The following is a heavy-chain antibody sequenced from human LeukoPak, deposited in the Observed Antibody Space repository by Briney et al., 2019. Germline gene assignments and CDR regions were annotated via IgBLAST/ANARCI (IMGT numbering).Heavy chain of an antibody. D-gene: IGHD5-18*01. V-gene: IGHV1-2*02. Sequence: RASVKVSCKASGHTFTRYNMHWVRQAPGQGLEWMGWINPNSGGTNYAQKFQGRVTMTRDTSISTVYMELSRLRSDDTAVYYCARDFRGYSYLYGMDVWGQGTTVTVSS. CDR1: GHTFTRYN. CDR3: ARDFRGYSYLYGMDV. J-gene: IGHJ6*02. CDR2: INPNSGGT.